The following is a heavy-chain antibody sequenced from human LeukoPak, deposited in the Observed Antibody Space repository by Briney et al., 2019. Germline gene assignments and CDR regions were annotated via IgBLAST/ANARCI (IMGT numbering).Heavy chain of an antibody. D-gene: IGHD5-24*01. Sequence: QXXSLTXTVSGGSISSGDYYWSWVRQPPGTGLEWVGYIYYSGSGSTYQNPSLKSRVTISVDTSKNQFSLKLSSVTAADTAVYYCARHGFPFDYWGQGTLVTVSS. CDR2: IYYSGSGST. J-gene: IGHJ4*02. V-gene: IGHV4-30-4*08. CDR3: ARHGFPFDY. CDR1: GGSISSGDYY.